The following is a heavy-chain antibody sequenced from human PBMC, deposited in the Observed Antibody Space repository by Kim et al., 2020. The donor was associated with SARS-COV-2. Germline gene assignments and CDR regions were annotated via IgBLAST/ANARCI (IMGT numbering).Heavy chain of an antibody. Sequence: GGSLRLSCAASGFTFSTYSMNWVRQAPGKGLEWVSSISTSSIYIYYADSAKGRFTISRDNAKSSLFLQMNSLRAEDTGVYYCARVEGYGMDVWGQGTTVT. CDR2: ISTSSIYI. CDR1: GFTFSTYS. CDR3: ARVEGYGMDV. J-gene: IGHJ6*02. V-gene: IGHV3-21*01.